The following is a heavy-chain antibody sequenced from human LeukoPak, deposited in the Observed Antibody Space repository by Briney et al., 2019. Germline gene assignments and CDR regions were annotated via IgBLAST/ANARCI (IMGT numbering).Heavy chain of an antibody. CDR3: ARLRVEPYDSSGYYYFDS. CDR2: IYPGDSDT. CDR1: GYSFTNYW. D-gene: IGHD3-22*01. V-gene: IGHV5-51*01. Sequence: GESPKISCNSSGYSFTNYWIGLGRQIPGKGLEGMGTIYPGDSDTRYRPSCQVQVTISADKAISTAYLPWSSLKASDTAMYHCARLRVEPYDSSGYYYFDSWGQGALVTVSS. J-gene: IGHJ4*02.